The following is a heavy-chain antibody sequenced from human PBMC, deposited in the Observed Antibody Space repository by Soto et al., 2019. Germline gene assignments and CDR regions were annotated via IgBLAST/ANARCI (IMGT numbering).Heavy chain of an antibody. V-gene: IGHV1-18*01. CDR1: GYTFTSYG. Sequence: ASVKVSCKASGYTFTSYGISWVRQAPGQGLEWMGWISAYNGNTNYAQKLQGRVTMTTDTSTSTAYMELRSLRSDDTAVYYCARDCSGGSCYTGGDYWGQGTLVTVSS. CDR3: ARDCSGGSCYTGGDY. D-gene: IGHD2-15*01. CDR2: ISAYNGNT. J-gene: IGHJ4*02.